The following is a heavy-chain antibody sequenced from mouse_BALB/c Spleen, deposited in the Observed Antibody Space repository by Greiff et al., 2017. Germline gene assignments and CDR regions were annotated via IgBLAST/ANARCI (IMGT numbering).Heavy chain of an antibody. Sequence: EVKVVESGGGLVQPGGSRKITCAASGFSFSSFGVHWVRQAPEKGLEWVAYISSGSSTNYYADTVKGRCTISRDNPKNTLFLQMTSLRSENTAMYYCARSGAECFDYWGQGTTLTVSS. V-gene: IGHV5-17*02. CDR1: GFSFSSFG. D-gene: IGHD3-3*01. J-gene: IGHJ2*01. CDR2: ISSGSSTN. CDR3: ARSGAECFDY.